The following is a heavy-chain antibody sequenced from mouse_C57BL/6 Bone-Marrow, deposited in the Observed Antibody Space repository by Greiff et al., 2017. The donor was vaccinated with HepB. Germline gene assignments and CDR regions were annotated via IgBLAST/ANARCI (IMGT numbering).Heavy chain of an antibody. CDR3: ARLTTTVPFAY. J-gene: IGHJ3*01. V-gene: IGHV1-19*01. Sequence: EVQLQQSGPVLVKPGASVKMSCKASGYTFTDYYMNWVKQSHGKSLEWIGVINPYNGGTSYNQKFKGKATLTVDKSSSTAYMELNSLTSEDSAVYYCARLTTTVPFAYWGQGTLVTVSA. CDR2: INPYNGGT. D-gene: IGHD1-1*01. CDR1: GYTFTDYY.